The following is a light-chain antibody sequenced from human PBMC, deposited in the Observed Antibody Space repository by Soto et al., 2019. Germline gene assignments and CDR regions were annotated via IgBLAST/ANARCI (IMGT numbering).Light chain of an antibody. Sequence: EIVMTRSPATLSVSPGERATLSCRASQSVSSNLAWYQQKPGHAPMLLIYGASTRDTGIPARFSGSGSGTEFTLIISSLQSEDCAVYYCQQYNNWPLYTFGQGTKLEIK. CDR2: GAS. CDR3: QQYNNWPLYT. CDR1: QSVSSN. V-gene: IGKV3-15*01. J-gene: IGKJ2*01.